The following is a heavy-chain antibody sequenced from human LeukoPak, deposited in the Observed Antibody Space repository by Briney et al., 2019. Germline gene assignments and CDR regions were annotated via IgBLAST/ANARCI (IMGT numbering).Heavy chain of an antibody. Sequence: SGTLSLTCTVSGDSISNHAYYWDWIRQPPGRGLEWIGTVYYTGNTYYNASLKSRVTISIDTSKNQFSLHLYSMYAADTVVYYCARLRALAGHRGAFDIWGQGTMVTVSS. V-gene: IGHV4-39*01. CDR1: GDSISNHAYY. D-gene: IGHD6-19*01. CDR2: VYYTGNT. J-gene: IGHJ3*02. CDR3: ARLRALAGHRGAFDI.